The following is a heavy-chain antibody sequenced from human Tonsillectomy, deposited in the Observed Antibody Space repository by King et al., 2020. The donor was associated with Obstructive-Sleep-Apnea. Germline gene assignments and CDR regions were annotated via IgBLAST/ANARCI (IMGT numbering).Heavy chain of an antibody. CDR3: ASRRTSSGVDWFDP. CDR1: GFSLTTRGVA. CDR2: IYGNDEK. D-gene: IGHD2-15*01. Sequence: ITVKESGPTLVKSTETLTLTCTFSGFSLTTRGVAVGWIRQAPGEALEWLALIYGNDEKHYSPSLESRLSITKDTSRNQVVLTMTSMDPGDTATYYCASRRTSSGVDWFDPWGQGMLVTVSS. V-gene: IGHV2-5*01. J-gene: IGHJ5*02.